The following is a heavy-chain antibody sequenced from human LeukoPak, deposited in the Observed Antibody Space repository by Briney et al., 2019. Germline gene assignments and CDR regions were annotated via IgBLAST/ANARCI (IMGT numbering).Heavy chain of an antibody. V-gene: IGHV3-11*04. D-gene: IGHD6-19*01. CDR3: ASLIAVAATGDHDAFDI. CDR1: GFTFSDYY. CDR2: ISSSGSTI. J-gene: IGHJ3*02. Sequence: PGGSLRLSCAASGFTFSDYYMSWIRQAPGKGLEWVSYISSSGSTIYYADSVKGRFTISRDNAKNSLYLQMNSLRAEDTAVYYCASLIAVAATGDHDAFDIWGQGTMVTVSS.